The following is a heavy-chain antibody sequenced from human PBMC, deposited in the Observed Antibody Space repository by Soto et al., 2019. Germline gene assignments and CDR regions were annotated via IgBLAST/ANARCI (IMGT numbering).Heavy chain of an antibody. Sequence: PGGSLRLSCAASGFTFSSYAMSWVRQAPGKGLEWVSAISGSGGSTYYADSVKGRFTISRDNSKNTLYLQMNSLRAEDTAVYYCASYYYDSSGYSFYFDYWGQGTLVTAPQ. CDR3: ASYYYDSSGYSFYFDY. V-gene: IGHV3-23*01. D-gene: IGHD3-22*01. CDR1: GFTFSSYA. J-gene: IGHJ4*02. CDR2: ISGSGGST.